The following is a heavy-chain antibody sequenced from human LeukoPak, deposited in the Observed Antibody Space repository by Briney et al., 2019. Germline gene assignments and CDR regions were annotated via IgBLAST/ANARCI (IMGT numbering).Heavy chain of an antibody. CDR2: IYYSGST. Sequence: PSETLSLTCTVSGGSISSGGYYWSWIRQHPGKGLEWIGYIYYSGSTYYNPSLKSRVTISVDTSKNQFSLKLSSVTAADTAVYYCAGGPVAGLIGLSSWGQGTLVIVSS. CDR3: AGGPVAGLIGLSS. D-gene: IGHD6-19*01. V-gene: IGHV4-31*03. J-gene: IGHJ4*02. CDR1: GGSISSGGYY.